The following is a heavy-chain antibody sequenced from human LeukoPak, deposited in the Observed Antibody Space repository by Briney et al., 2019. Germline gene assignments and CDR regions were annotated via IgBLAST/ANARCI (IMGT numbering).Heavy chain of an antibody. CDR2: IKFDGSLA. CDR3: VTGHYDSRMYFDL. J-gene: IGHJ2*01. Sequence: PGGSLRLSCTASGLTFSTYWVHWVRQAPGKGLVCVSQIKFDGSLASYADSVKGRFTISRDNAKNTLYLQMNSLGTEDTAVYYWVTGHYDSRMYFDLWGRGTLVTVSS. CDR1: GLTFSTYW. D-gene: IGHD3-16*01. V-gene: IGHV3-74*01.